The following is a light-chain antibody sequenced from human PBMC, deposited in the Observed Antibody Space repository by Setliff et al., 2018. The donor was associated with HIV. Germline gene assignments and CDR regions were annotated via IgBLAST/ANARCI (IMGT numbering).Light chain of an antibody. CDR1: NSDVGGYNY. CDR3: SASRPSRTLVV. CDR2: QLI. V-gene: IGLV2-14*01. Sequence: SALTQPASVSGSPGQSITISCTGTNSDVGGYNYVSWYQQLLGEAPKLIIFQLINRPSGVSDRFSGSKSGNTASLTISGLQAEDEADYYCSASRPSRTLVVFGTGTKVTVL. J-gene: IGLJ1*01.